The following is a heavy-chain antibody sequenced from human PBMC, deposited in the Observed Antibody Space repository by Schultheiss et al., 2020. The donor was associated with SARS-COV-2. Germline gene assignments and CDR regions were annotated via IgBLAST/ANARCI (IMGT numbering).Heavy chain of an antibody. Sequence: GGSLRLSCAASGFTFSSYEMNWVRQAPGKGLEWVSYISSSGSTIYYADSVKGRFTISRDNAKNSLYLQMNSLRAEDTAVYYCARTYSSSWYDWFDPWGQGTLVTVSS. D-gene: IGHD6-13*01. J-gene: IGHJ5*02. V-gene: IGHV3-48*03. CDR1: GFTFSSYE. CDR3: ARTYSSSWYDWFDP. CDR2: ISSSGSTI.